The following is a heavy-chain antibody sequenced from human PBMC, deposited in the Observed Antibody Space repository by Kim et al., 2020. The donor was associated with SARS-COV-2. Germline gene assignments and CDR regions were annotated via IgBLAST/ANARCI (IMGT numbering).Heavy chain of an antibody. CDR3: ARGDYDHSPRGYGDYGAFDI. Sequence: SETLSLTCTVSGGSISSYYWSWIRQPPGKGLEWIGYIYYSGSTNYNPSLKSRVTISVDTSKNQFSLKLSSVTAADTAVYYCARGDYDHSPRGYGDYGAFDIWGQGTMVTVSS. D-gene: IGHD4-17*01. V-gene: IGHV4-59*13. J-gene: IGHJ3*02. CDR2: IYYSGST. CDR1: GGSISSYY.